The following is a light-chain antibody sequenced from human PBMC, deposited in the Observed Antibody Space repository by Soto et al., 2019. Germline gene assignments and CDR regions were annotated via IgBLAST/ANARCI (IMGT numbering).Light chain of an antibody. CDR1: SSDVGGYNY. CDR2: EVS. Sequence: QPALTQPPSTAGPPGQSVTISCSGTSSDVGGYNYVSWHQQHPGKAPKLMIYEVSKRPSGVPDRFSGSKSGNTASLIVSGLQAEDEADYYCSSYAGSNNFVFGTGTKVTVL. V-gene: IGLV2-8*01. CDR3: SSYAGSNNFV. J-gene: IGLJ1*01.